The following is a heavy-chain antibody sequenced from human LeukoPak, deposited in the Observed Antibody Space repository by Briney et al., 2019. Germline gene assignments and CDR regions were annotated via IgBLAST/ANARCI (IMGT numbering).Heavy chain of an antibody. CDR1: GFTFSSYW. J-gene: IGHJ4*02. D-gene: IGHD6-13*01. CDR2: IYSDGRT. Sequence: GGSLRLSCAASGFTFSSYWMSWVRQAPGRGLEWVSVIYSDGRTFYVDSVKGRFTISRDNSKNTLYLQMNSLRAEDTAMYYCARGEGGILAAPEDCWGQGTLVTVSS. V-gene: IGHV3-53*01. CDR3: ARGEGGILAAPEDC.